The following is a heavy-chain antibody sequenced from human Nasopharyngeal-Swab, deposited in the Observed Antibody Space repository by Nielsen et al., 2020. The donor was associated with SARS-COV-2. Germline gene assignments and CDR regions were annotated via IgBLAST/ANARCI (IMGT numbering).Heavy chain of an antibody. CDR3: AKDGGDGGPFDY. Sequence: WIRQPPGKGLEWVSYISSSGSTIYYADSVKGRFTISRDNAKNSLYLQMNSLRAEDTAVYYCAKDGGDGGPFDYWGQGTLVTVSS. J-gene: IGHJ4*02. CDR2: ISSSGSTI. V-gene: IGHV3-11*01. D-gene: IGHD2-15*01.